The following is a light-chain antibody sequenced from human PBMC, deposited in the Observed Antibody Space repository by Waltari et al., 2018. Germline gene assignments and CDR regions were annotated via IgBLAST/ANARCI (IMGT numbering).Light chain of an antibody. J-gene: IGKJ1*01. CDR3: QHYVRLPAT. CDR2: GAS. V-gene: IGKV3-20*01. CDR1: QSVTRA. Sequence: EMLLTQTPGTLSFSPGERATLSCRSSQSVTRALAWYQQKPGQAPSLLIYGASNRATGIPDRFSGSGSGTDFSLTISRLEPEDFAVYYCQHYVRLPATFGQGTKVEIK.